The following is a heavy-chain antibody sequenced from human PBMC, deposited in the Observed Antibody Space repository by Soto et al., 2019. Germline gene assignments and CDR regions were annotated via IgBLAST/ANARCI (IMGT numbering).Heavy chain of an antibody. CDR1: GFTFSDYY. J-gene: IGHJ6*02. CDR2: ISSSSSYT. D-gene: IGHD3-10*01. V-gene: IGHV3-11*06. CDR3: ARVAVIAYYYYGMDV. Sequence: GGSLRLSCAASGFTFSDYYMSWIRQAPGKGLEWVSYISSSSSYTNYADSVKGRFTISRDNAKNSLYLQMNSLRAEDTAVYYCARVAVIAYYYYGMDVWGQGTTVTVSS.